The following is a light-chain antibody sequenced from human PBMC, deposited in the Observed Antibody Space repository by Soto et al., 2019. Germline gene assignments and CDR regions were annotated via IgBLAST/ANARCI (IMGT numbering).Light chain of an antibody. CDR1: QDISNY. CDR3: QQYDNLPLT. CDR2: DAS. J-gene: IGKJ4*01. V-gene: IGKV1-33*01. Sequence: DIQMTQSPYSLSGSVGDRVTITCQASQDISNYLNWYQQKPGKAPKLLIYDASNLETGVPSRFSGSGSGTDFTFTISSLQPEDIATYYCQQYDNLPLTFGGGTKVDIK.